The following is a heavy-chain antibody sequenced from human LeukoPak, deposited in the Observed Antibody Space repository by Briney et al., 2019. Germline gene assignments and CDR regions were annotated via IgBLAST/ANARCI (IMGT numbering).Heavy chain of an antibody. CDR1: GGSFSGYY. J-gene: IGHJ4*02. CDR3: ATSTKVVRPDSWDS. Sequence: SETLSLTCAVYGGSFSGYYWSWIRQPPGKGLEWIGEINHSVGTNYNPSLKSRVTISVDTSKNQFSLKLSSVTAADTSIYFCATSTKVVRPDSWDSWGQGTLVTVSS. CDR2: INHSVGT. D-gene: IGHD2-2*01. V-gene: IGHV4-34*01.